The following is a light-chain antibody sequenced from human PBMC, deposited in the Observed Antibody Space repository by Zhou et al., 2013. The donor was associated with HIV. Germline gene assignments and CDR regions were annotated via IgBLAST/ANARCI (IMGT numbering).Light chain of an antibody. J-gene: IGKJ1*01. CDR1: KGLVYNDGNTY. CDR2: KVS. CDR3: MQGTNWPPPT. V-gene: IGKV2-30*01. Sequence: DVVLTQSPLSLARPPFGQPAHPSPASLVKGLVYNDGNTYLNWFQQRPGHSPRRLIYKVSNRDSGVPDRFNGSGSGTDFTLKISRVEAEDVGVYYCMQGTNWPPPTFGQGTKVEIK.